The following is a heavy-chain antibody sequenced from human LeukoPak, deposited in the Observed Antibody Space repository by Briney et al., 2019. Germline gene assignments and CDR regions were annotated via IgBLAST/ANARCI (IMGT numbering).Heavy chain of an antibody. CDR3: ARGPDYGDYVIDY. J-gene: IGHJ4*02. Sequence: HPGGSLRLSCAASGFTFSSYALNWVRQAPGKGLEWVSYISSSSSTIYYTDSVKGRFTISRDNAKTSLYLQMNSLRAEDTAVYYCARGPDYGDYVIDYWGQGTLVTVSS. CDR2: ISSSSSTI. CDR1: GFTFSSYA. D-gene: IGHD4-17*01. V-gene: IGHV3-48*01.